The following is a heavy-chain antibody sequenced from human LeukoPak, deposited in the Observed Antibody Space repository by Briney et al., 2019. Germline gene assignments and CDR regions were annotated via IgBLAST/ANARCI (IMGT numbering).Heavy chain of an antibody. Sequence: PSETLSLTCTVSGGSVSGSYYWNWIRQPPGKGLEWIGYMYSSGTINYNPSLKSRVTVSIDMSKNQFSLKLSSVTAADTAVYYCARAFSSRGYDFWSGYYNYYYGMDVWGQGTTVTVSS. J-gene: IGHJ6*02. V-gene: IGHV4-61*01. D-gene: IGHD3-3*01. CDR1: GGSVSGSYY. CDR3: ARAFSSRGYDFWSGYYNYYYGMDV. CDR2: MYSSGTI.